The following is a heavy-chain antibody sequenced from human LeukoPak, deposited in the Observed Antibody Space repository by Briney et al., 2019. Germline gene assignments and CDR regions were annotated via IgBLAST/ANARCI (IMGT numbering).Heavy chain of an antibody. D-gene: IGHD6-13*01. CDR1: GYTFTSYY. J-gene: IGHJ5*02. V-gene: IGHV1-46*01. CDR3: ARDPVGGGSGYSSSWLNWFDP. CDR2: INPSGGST. Sequence: GASVNVSCKASGYTFTSYYMHWVRQATGQGLERMGIINPSGGSTSYAQKFQGRVTMTRDTSTSTVYMELSSLRSEDTAVYYCARDPVGGGSGYSSSWLNWFDPWGQGTLVTVSS.